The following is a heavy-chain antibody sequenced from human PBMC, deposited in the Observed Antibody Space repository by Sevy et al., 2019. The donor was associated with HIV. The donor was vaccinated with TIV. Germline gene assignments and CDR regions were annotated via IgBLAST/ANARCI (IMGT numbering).Heavy chain of an antibody. J-gene: IGHJ3*02. D-gene: IGHD2-15*01. CDR3: ARHWPGEDIVVEVAALAFDM. CDR1: GYSFTSYW. Sequence: GESLKISCKGSGYSFTSYWIGWVRQMPGKGLEWMGIIYPSDSDTRYSPSFQGQATISADKSISTAYLQWSSLKASDTAMYYCARHWPGEDIVVEVAALAFDMWGQGTMVTVSS. CDR2: IYPSDSDT. V-gene: IGHV5-51*01.